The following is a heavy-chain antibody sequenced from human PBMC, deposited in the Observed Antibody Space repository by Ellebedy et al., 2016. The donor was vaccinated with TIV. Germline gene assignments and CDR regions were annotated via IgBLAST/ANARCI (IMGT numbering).Heavy chain of an antibody. Sequence: GGSLRLSCAASGFTFSGYSMNWVRQAPGKGLEWVANIKQDGSEKYYVDSVKGRFSISRDNTKNSLYLQMNSLTDEDTAVYYCARDQWLGRAYYFDSWGQGTLVTVSS. J-gene: IGHJ4*02. CDR1: GFTFSGYS. CDR2: IKQDGSEK. CDR3: ARDQWLGRAYYFDS. D-gene: IGHD6-19*01. V-gene: IGHV3-7*01.